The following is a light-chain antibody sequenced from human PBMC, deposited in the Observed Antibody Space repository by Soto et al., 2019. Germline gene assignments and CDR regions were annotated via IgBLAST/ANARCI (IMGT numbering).Light chain of an antibody. V-gene: IGKV3-15*01. J-gene: IGKJ4*01. CDR3: QQYNNWTPLT. CDR2: GAS. Sequence: EIAMTQSPATLSVSPGERATRSCRASQSVSSNVAWYQQKPGQDPRLLIYGASTRSTGIPSRFSGSGSGTEFTLTISSLQSEDFAVYYCQQYNNWTPLTFGGGTKVEIK. CDR1: QSVSSN.